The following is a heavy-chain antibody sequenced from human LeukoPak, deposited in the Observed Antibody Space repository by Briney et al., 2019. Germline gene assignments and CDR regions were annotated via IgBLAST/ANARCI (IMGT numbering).Heavy chain of an antibody. D-gene: IGHD6-13*01. J-gene: IGHJ4*02. CDR1: GFAFSGNS. V-gene: IGHV3-48*01. CDR2: ISASSTII. Sequence: GGSLRLSCVGSGFAFSGNSTNWVRQAPGRGLEWVSHISASSTIIHYADSVKGRVTISRDNAKNSVFLQMNRLRVEDTAVYYCTTRRHSSSWYYNDYWGQGILVTVS. CDR3: TTRRHSSSWYYNDY.